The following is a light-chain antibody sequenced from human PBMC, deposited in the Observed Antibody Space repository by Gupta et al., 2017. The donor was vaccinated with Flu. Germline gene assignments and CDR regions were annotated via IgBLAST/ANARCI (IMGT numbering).Light chain of an antibody. J-gene: IGLJ1*01. Sequence: QSALTQPPSASGSPGQSVTISCTGTSSDDGGYNYVSWYQQHPGKAPQLIIYEVSKRPSGVPDRFSGSKSGNTASLTVSGLQAEDEADYYCCSYAGSSNFYVFGTGTKVTVL. CDR2: EVS. CDR1: SSDDGGYNY. CDR3: CSYAGSSNFYV. V-gene: IGLV2-8*01.